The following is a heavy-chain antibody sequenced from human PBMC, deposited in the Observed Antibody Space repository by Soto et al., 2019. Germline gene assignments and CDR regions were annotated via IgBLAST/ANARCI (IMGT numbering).Heavy chain of an antibody. CDR3: ARDSNYFGSGSPFDY. J-gene: IGHJ4*02. V-gene: IGHV3-21*01. D-gene: IGHD3-10*01. CDR2: ISSSSRYI. Sequence: EVQLVESGGGLVKPGGSLRLSCAASGFTFSTYSMNWVRQAPGKGLEWVSSISSSSRYIYYADSVKGRFTISRDTAMNSLYLQMTSLRAEDTAVYCCARDSNYFGSGSPFDYWGQGILVTVSS. CDR1: GFTFSTYS.